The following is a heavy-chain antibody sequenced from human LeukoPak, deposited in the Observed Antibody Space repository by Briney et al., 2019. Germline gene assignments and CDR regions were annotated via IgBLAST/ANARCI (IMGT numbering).Heavy chain of an antibody. D-gene: IGHD1-26*01. J-gene: IGHJ1*01. Sequence: PGGSLRLSCAASGFTFSNYGMSWLRQAPGKGLEWVSAITGSGDDAYYADSVHGRFTMSGDNSKSTLYLQMSSLRVEDTAVYYCAKESRGSSPEFWGQGTLVTVSS. CDR2: ITGSGDDA. CDR1: GFTFSNYG. CDR3: AKESRGSSPEF. V-gene: IGHV3-23*01.